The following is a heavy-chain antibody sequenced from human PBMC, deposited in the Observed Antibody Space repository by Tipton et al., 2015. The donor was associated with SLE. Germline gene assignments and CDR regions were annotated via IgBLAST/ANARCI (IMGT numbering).Heavy chain of an antibody. CDR2: VFYSGNT. V-gene: IGHV4-39*07. CDR1: GGSISTTDHY. D-gene: IGHD2-2*02. J-gene: IGHJ5*02. CDR3: AREDSSSWFYTRFDP. Sequence: TLSLTCSVSGGSISTTDHYWGWIRQPPGKGLEWIGSVFYSGNTYYNESLQSRVTISIDTSKNHFSLKLCSVTAADTAVYYCAREDSSSWFYTRFDPWGQGTLVTVSS.